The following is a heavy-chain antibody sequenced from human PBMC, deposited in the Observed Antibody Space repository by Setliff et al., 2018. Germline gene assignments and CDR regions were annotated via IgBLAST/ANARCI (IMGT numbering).Heavy chain of an antibody. D-gene: IGHD3-3*01. Sequence: ALVKVSCKASGYTFTGYYMHWVRQAPGQGLEWMGWINPNSGGTNYAQKFQGWVTMTRDTSISTAYMELSRLRSDDTAVCYCARGRDFWSGYLVYWGQGTLGTVSS. CDR2: INPNSGGT. J-gene: IGHJ4*02. CDR3: ARGRDFWSGYLVY. CDR1: GYTFTGYY. V-gene: IGHV1-2*04.